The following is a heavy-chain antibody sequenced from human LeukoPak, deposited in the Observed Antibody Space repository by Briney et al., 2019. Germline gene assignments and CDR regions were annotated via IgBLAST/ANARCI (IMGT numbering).Heavy chain of an antibody. Sequence: SETLSLTCTVSDGSISNYYWSWIRQPPGKGLGWIGYIYYSGSTKYNPSLKSRVTISVDTSKNQFSLKLNSVTAADTAMYYCAKSGGYGLIDYWGQGTLVTVSS. CDR3: AKSGGYGLIDY. CDR2: IYYSGST. D-gene: IGHD1-26*01. CDR1: DGSISNYY. V-gene: IGHV4-59*08. J-gene: IGHJ4*02.